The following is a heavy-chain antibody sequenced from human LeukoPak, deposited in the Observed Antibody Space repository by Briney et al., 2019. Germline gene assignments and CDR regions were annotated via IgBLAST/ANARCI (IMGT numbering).Heavy chain of an antibody. Sequence: SETLSLTCTVSGGSISTYYWSWIRQPPGKGLEWIGSTYYSGSTYYNPSLKSRVTISVDTSKNQLSLKLSSVTAADTAVYYCARHSGPGGAGDAFDIWGQGTMVTVSS. J-gene: IGHJ3*02. CDR3: ARHSGPGGAGDAFDI. CDR2: TYYSGST. V-gene: IGHV4-59*05. D-gene: IGHD3-16*01. CDR1: GGSISTYY.